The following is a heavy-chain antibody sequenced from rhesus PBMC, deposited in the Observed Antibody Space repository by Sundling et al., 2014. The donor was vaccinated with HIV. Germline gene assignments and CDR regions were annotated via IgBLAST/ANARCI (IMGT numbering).Heavy chain of an antibody. J-gene: IGHJ6*01. CDR1: GGSISSSNW. CDR3: ARDLNESWRYIVYGLES. Sequence: QVQLQESGPGLVKPSETLTLTCAVSGGSISSSNWWNWIRQPPGKGLEWIGRISGSGGSTSDNPSLKSRVTISRDTSKNQFSLQVTSVTAADTAVYYCARDLNESWRYIVYGLESWGQGVIVTVSS. CDR2: ISGSGGST. D-gene: IGHD5-24*01. V-gene: IGHV4-92*01.